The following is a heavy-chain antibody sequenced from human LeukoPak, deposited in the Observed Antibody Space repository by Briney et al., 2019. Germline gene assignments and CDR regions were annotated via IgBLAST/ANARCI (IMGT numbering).Heavy chain of an antibody. Sequence: SETLSLTCTVSGGSISSSSYYWGWLRQPPGKGLEWIGSIYYSGSTYYNPSLKSRVTISVDTSKNQFSLKLSSVTAADTAVYYCARPLGITGPDWFDPWGQGTLVTVS. CDR1: GGSISSSSYY. J-gene: IGHJ5*02. CDR2: IYYSGST. CDR3: ARPLGITGPDWFDP. V-gene: IGHV4-39*01. D-gene: IGHD1-20*01.